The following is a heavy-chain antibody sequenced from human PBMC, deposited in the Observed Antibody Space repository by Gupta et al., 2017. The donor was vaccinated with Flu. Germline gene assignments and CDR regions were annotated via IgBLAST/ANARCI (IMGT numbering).Heavy chain of an antibody. CDR1: GGSIAGGNFY. CDR3: ARHSRYYYNADTDDF. D-gene: IGHD3-10*01. Sequence: LQLQESGPGLVKPSGTLSLICSVSGGSIAGGNFYWGWSRQPPGKGLEWIGSVYSTGTTYYISSLKSRLAISVDTSKNQFSLTLTSVTAADTAVYFCARHSRYYYNADTDDFWGQGTLVTVSS. J-gene: IGHJ4*02. V-gene: IGHV4-39*01. CDR2: VYSTGTT.